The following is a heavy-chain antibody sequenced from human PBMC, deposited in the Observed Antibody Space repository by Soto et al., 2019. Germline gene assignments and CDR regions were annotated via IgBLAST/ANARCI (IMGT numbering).Heavy chain of an antibody. J-gene: IGHJ5*02. Sequence: GGSLSLSCGASGFNFSSYIVNWVRQAPGQGLGWVSRINSDGSSTSYADSVKGRFTISRDNAKNTLYLQMNSLRAEDTAVYYCARAVTATNWFDPWGQGT. V-gene: IGHV3-74*01. CDR2: INSDGSST. CDR3: ARAVTATNWFDP. CDR1: GFNFSSYI. D-gene: IGHD4-17*01.